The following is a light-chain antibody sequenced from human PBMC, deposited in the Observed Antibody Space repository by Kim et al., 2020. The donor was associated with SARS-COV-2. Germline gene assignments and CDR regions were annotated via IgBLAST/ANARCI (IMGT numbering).Light chain of an antibody. CDR3: TSYTNDNLLV. Sequence: GQSINISCTGTRSDVGKFNLVSWYQHHPGKAPKLLIFEVTRRPSGISTRFSGSKSGNTASLAISGLQAEDEADYYCTSYTNDNLLVFGGGTQLPVL. CDR2: EVT. J-gene: IGLJ2*01. CDR1: RSDVGKFNL. V-gene: IGLV2-14*02.